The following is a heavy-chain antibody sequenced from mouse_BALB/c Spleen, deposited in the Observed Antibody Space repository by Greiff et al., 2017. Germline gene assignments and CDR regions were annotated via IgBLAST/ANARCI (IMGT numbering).Heavy chain of an antibody. CDR3: ARRVTTVAATKVPYYFDY. V-gene: IGHV1-4*01. D-gene: IGHD1-1*01. J-gene: IGHJ2*01. CDR2: INPSSGYT. Sequence: QVQLQQSGAELARPGASVKMSCKASGYTFTSYTMHWVKQRPGQGLEWIGYINPSSGYTNYNQKFKDKATLTADTSSNTAYLQLSSLTSEDTAVYYCARRVTTVAATKVPYYFDYWGQGTTLTVSS. CDR1: GYTFTSYT.